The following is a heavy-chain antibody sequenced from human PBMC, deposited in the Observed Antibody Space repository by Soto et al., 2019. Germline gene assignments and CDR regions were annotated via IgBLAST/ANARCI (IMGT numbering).Heavy chain of an antibody. CDR1: GFTFSTYS. V-gene: IGHV3-23*01. J-gene: IGHJ3*02. CDR3: AKCMQAYWNYDAHHI. Sequence: GGSLRLSCAASGFTFSTYSMTWVRQAPGKGLEWVAHITASGGTTYYAESVKGRFTISRDTSRNTLYLQMNSLRAEDTALYYCAKCMQAYWNYDAHHIWGQGTMVTVSS. CDR2: ITASGGTT. D-gene: IGHD1-7*01.